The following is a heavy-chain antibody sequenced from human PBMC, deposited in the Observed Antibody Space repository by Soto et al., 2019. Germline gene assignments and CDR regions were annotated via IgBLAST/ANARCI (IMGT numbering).Heavy chain of an antibody. CDR1: GFTFGNYA. D-gene: IGHD5-12*01. V-gene: IGHV3-23*01. Sequence: GGSLRLSCSASGFTFGNYAMSWVRQAPGEGLEWVSALSAGGDNTYYADSMRGRFTISRDNSRNTLYLQMNSLRAEDTAVYYCAKASDSGYDFHFDYWGQGALVTVSS. CDR3: AKASDSGYDFHFDY. J-gene: IGHJ4*02. CDR2: LSAGGDNT.